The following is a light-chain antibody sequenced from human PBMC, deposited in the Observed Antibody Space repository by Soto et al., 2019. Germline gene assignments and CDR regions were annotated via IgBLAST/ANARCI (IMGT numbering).Light chain of an antibody. J-gene: IGKJ1*01. CDR1: QSVSSSR. CDR3: QQYGSSRRM. CDR2: GAS. Sequence: EIVFTQSPGPVSLSPGKRGTLSCRGSQSVSSSRLAWYRQKPGQAPRLLIYGASSRATGIPDRFSGSGSGTDFTLTISRLEPEDFAVYYCQQYGSSRRMFGPGTKVDI. V-gene: IGKV3-20*01.